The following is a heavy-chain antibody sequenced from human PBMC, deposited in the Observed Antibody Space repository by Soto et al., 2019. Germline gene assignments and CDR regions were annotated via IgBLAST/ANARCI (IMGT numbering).Heavy chain of an antibody. Sequence: GSLRLSCAASGXRVGSYSLSWVRQAPGKGLEWVSTISGSDGKTFYEDPVNGRFSIYRDTSQNTLYLQLNRLRADDTAIYYCARWSYLDYWGQGTMGPVS. V-gene: IGHV3-23*01. J-gene: IGHJ4*03. CDR1: GXRVGSYS. CDR3: ARWSYLDY. D-gene: IGHD3-3*01. CDR2: ISGSDGKT.